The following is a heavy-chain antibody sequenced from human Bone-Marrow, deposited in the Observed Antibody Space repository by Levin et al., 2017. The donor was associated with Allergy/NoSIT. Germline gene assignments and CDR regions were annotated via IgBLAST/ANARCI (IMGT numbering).Heavy chain of an antibody. CDR3: TTDRTPIAAAGIGGGDY. CDR2: IKSKTDGGTT. CDR1: GFTFSNAW. J-gene: IGHJ4*02. D-gene: IGHD6-13*01. Sequence: GESLKISCAASGFTFSNAWMSWVRQAPGKGLEWVGRIKSKTDGGTTDYAAPVKGRFTISRDDSKNTLYLQMNSLKTEDTAVYYCTTDRTPIAAAGIGGGDYWGQGTLVTVSS. V-gene: IGHV3-15*01.